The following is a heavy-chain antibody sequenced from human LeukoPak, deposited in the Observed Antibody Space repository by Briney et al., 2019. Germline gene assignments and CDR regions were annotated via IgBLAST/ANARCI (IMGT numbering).Heavy chain of an antibody. Sequence: SETLSLTCTVSGGSIRSSLYYWAWIRQTPGKGLEWVGSIDYSGSTNYNPSLKSRATIFVDTSKNQFSLKLSSLTAADTAVYYCARLLWFGESPLFDYWGQGTLVTVSS. CDR2: IDYSGST. J-gene: IGHJ4*02. V-gene: IGHV4-39*01. CDR1: GGSIRSSLYY. D-gene: IGHD3-10*01. CDR3: ARLLWFGESPLFDY.